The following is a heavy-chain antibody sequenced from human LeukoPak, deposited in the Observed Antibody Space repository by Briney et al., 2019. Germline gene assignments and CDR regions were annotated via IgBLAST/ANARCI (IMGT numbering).Heavy chain of an antibody. V-gene: IGHV1-18*01. Sequence: GASVKVSCKASGYTFTSYGISWVRQAPGQGLEWMGWISAYNGNTNYAQKLQGRVTMTTDTSTSTAYMELRSLRSDDTAVYYCARPDSSVLFPSAFDIWGQGTMVTVSS. CDR1: GYTFTSYG. CDR2: ISAYNGNT. D-gene: IGHD3-22*01. CDR3: ARPDSSVLFPSAFDI. J-gene: IGHJ3*02.